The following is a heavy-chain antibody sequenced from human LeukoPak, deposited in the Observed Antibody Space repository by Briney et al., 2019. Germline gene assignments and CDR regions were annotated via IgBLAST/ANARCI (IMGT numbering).Heavy chain of an antibody. D-gene: IGHD3-3*01. J-gene: IGHJ6*03. CDR3: ASSMYDFWSGPPYYYYMDV. CDR1: GGTFTSYA. Sequence: SVKVSCKASGGTFTSYAISWVRQASGQGLEWMGGIIPIFGTANYAQKFQGRVTITTDESTSIAYMELSSLRSEDTAVYYCASSMYDFWSGPPYYYYMDVWGKGTTVTVSS. CDR2: IIPIFGTA. V-gene: IGHV1-69*05.